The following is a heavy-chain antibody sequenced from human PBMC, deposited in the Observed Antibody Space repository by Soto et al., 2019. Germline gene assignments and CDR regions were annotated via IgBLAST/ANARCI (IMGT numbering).Heavy chain of an antibody. V-gene: IGHV1-69*04. CDR1: GGTFSSYT. J-gene: IGHJ5*02. CDR2: IIPIRGIA. D-gene: IGHD3-9*01. CDR3: ARDVSPRYDILTGYWTNWFDP. Sequence: GASVKVSCKASGGTFSSYTISWVRQAPGQGLEWMGRIIPIRGIANYAQKFQGRVTITGDKSTSTAYMELSRLRSDDTAVYYCARDVSPRYDILTGYWTNWFDPWGQGNLVTVS.